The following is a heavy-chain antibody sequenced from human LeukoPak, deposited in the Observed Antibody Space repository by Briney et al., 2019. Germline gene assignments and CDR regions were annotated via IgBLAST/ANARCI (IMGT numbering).Heavy chain of an antibody. J-gene: IGHJ4*02. Sequence: PSQTLSLTCTVSGGSISSGSYYWSWIRQPAGKGLEWIGRIYTSGSTNYNPSLKSRVTISVDTSKNQFSLKLSSVTAADTAVYYCAKGLLGYGGDSSLPNHPFDYWGQGILVTVSS. CDR1: GGSISSGSYY. V-gene: IGHV4-61*02. D-gene: IGHD2-21*02. CDR3: AKGLLGYGGDSSLPNHPFDY. CDR2: IYTSGST.